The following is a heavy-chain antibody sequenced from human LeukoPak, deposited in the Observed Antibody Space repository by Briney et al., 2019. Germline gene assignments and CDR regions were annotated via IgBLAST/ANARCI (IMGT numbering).Heavy chain of an antibody. CDR1: GFSVTSNF. D-gene: IGHD4-23*01. V-gene: IGHV3-53*01. CDR3: ARDLGYGGNFY. CDR2: IYSGGTT. Sequence: GGSLRLSCAASGFSVTSNFMSWVRQAPGKGLECVSIIYSGGTTYYADSVKGRFTISRDNAKNSLYLQMNSLRAEDTAVYYCARDLGYGGNFYWGQGTLVTVSS. J-gene: IGHJ4*02.